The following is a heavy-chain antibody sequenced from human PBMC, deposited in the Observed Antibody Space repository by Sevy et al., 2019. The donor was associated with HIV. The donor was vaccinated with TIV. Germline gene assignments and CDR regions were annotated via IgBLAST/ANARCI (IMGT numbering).Heavy chain of an antibody. CDR1: GFTFSAHY. CDR3: ATHAGIAAAGRVFDY. CDR2: TRNKADGYTT. D-gene: IGHD6-13*01. V-gene: IGHV3-72*01. Sequence: GGSLRRSCVASGFTFSAHYMEWVRQAPGKGLEWVGRTRNKADGYTTEYAGCVKGRFTLSRDESKNSLYVQMNILKAQDTALYYCATHAGIAAAGRVFDYWGQGTLVTVSS. J-gene: IGHJ4*02.